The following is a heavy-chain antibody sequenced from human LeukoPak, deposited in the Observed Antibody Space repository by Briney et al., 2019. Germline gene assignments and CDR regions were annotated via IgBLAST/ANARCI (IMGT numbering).Heavy chain of an antibody. J-gene: IGHJ4*02. CDR2: IKQDGSEK. CDR1: GFTFSSSW. CDR3: VSNRGLGH. Sequence: GGSLRLSCAASGFTFSSSWMTWVRQGPGKGLEWVANIKQDGSEKYYVDFVKGRFTISRDNAKNSLYLQMNSLRAEDTAVYYCVSNRGLGHWGQGTLVTV. D-gene: IGHD1-14*01. V-gene: IGHV3-7*01.